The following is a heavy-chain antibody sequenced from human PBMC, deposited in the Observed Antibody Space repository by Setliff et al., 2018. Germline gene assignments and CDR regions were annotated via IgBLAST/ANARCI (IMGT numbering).Heavy chain of an antibody. D-gene: IGHD6-19*01. V-gene: IGHV3-15*01. Sequence: SLRLSCTASGLTFADAWMNWVRQAPGKGLEWVARVRSNSVGGTTEYGAPVKGRFTISRDDSKNTVYLQMNSLKTEDTAVYYCTTGYISGYYIGHWGLGTLVTVSS. CDR1: GLTFADAW. CDR3: TTGYISGYYIGH. J-gene: IGHJ4*02. CDR2: VRSNSVGGTT.